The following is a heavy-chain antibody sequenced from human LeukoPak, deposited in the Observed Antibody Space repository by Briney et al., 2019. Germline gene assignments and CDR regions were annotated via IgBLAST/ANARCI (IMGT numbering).Heavy chain of an antibody. CDR1: GYTFIHYY. CDR3: ARDSFGVRGFDH. Sequence: ASVKVSCKTSGYTFIHYYMHWVRQASGEGLEWMGIVDPSGDIATYTQKFQGRVTLTTDTSTSTFYMELSSLRSEDTAIYYCARDSFGVRGFDHWGQGTPVTVSS. CDR2: VDPSGDIA. V-gene: IGHV1-46*01. J-gene: IGHJ4*02. D-gene: IGHD3-10*01.